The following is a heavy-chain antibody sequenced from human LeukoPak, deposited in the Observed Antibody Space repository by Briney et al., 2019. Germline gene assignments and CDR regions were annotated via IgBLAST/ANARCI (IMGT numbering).Heavy chain of an antibody. V-gene: IGHV3-30*18. D-gene: IGHD3-16*01. CDR1: GFTFSNYG. J-gene: IGHJ4*02. CDR2: ISYDGSNK. Sequence: GGSLRLSCAASGFTFSNYGMHWVRQAPGKGLEWVAVISYDGSNKYYADSVKGRFTISRDNSKNTLYLQMNSLRAEDTAVYYCANGGAIDYWDQGTLVTVSS. CDR3: ANGGAIDY.